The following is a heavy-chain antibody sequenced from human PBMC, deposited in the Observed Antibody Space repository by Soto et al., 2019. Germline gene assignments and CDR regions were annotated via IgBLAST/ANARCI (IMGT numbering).Heavy chain of an antibody. Sequence: PGGSLRLSCAASGFTFSSYGMHWARQAPGKGLEWVAVISYDGSNKYYADSVKGRFTISRDNSKNTLYLQMNSLRAEDTAVYYCAKDTGGKQQFDYWGQGTLVTVSS. CDR3: AKDTGGKQQFDY. J-gene: IGHJ4*02. V-gene: IGHV3-30*18. D-gene: IGHD6-13*01. CDR2: ISYDGSNK. CDR1: GFTFSSYG.